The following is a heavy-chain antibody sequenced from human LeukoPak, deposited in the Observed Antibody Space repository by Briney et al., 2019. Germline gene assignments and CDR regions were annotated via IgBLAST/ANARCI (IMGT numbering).Heavy chain of an antibody. D-gene: IGHD3-10*01. J-gene: IGHJ5*02. CDR2: INHSGST. CDR3: ARDIGAYYGSGSNWLDP. Sequence: SETLSLTCAVYGGSFSGYYWSWIRQPPGKGLEWIGEINHSGSTNYNPSLKGRVTISVDTSKNQFSLQLNSVTPEDTAVYYCARDIGAYYGSGSNWLDPWGQGTLVTVSS. V-gene: IGHV4-34*01. CDR1: GGSFSGYY.